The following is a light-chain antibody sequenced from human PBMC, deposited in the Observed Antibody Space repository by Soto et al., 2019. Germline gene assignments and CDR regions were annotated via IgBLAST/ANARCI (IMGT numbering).Light chain of an antibody. J-gene: IGKJ5*01. CDR1: QGISNY. Sequence: DIQLTQSPSFLSASVGDRVTITCRASQGISNYLAWYQQKPGKAPKLLIYAASTLESGVPSRFSGSGSETEFTLTISSLQPEDFATYYCQQLNSYLITFGQGTRLEIK. V-gene: IGKV1-9*01. CDR2: AAS. CDR3: QQLNSYLIT.